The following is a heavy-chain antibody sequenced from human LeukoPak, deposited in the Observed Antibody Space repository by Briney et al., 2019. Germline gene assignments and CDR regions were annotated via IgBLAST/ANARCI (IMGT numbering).Heavy chain of an antibody. D-gene: IGHD5-24*01. V-gene: IGHV4-61*01. CDR2: IYYSGST. CDR3: AREGRYRYGYNEYHSYMDI. CDR1: GGSISSSSFY. Sequence: SETLSLTCTVSGGSISSSSFYWGWIRQPPGKGLEWIGYIYYSGSTNYNPSLKSRVTISVDTSKNQFSLKLSSVTAAETAVYYCAREGRYRYGYNEYHSYMDIWGKGTTVTVSS. J-gene: IGHJ6*03.